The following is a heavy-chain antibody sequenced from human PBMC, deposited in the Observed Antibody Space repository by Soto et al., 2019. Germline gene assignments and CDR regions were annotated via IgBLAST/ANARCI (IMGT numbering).Heavy chain of an antibody. Sequence: GASVKVSCKASGGTFSSYTISWVRQAPGQGLEWMGRIIPILGIANYAQKFQGRVTITADKSTSTAYMELSSLRSEDTAVYYCASAISYYYYMDVWGKGTTVTVSS. D-gene: IGHD3-3*01. J-gene: IGHJ6*03. CDR2: IIPILGIA. CDR3: ASAISYYYYMDV. CDR1: GGTFSSYT. V-gene: IGHV1-69*02.